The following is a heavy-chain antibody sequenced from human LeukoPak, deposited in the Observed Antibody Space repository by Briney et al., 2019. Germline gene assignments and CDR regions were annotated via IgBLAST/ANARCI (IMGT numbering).Heavy chain of an antibody. D-gene: IGHD3-9*01. CDR1: GFTFSSYS. Sequence: PGGSLRLSCAASGFTFSSYSMNWVRQAPGKGLEWVSSISSSSSYIYYADSVKGRFTISRDNAKNSLYLQMNSLRAEDTAVYYCARDLTYYDILTGYYTSHHFDYWGQGTLVTVSS. J-gene: IGHJ4*02. V-gene: IGHV3-21*01. CDR2: ISSSSSYI. CDR3: ARDLTYYDILTGYYTSHHFDY.